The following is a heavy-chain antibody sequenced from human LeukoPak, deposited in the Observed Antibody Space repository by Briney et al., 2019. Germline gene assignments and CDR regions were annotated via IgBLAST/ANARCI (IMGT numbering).Heavy chain of an antibody. Sequence: PGGSLRLSCAASGFTFDDYGMSWVRQAPGKGLEWVSGINWNGGSTGYADSVKGRFTISRDNAKKSLYLQMNSLRAEDTALYYCARCSGYSYLRNFDYWGQGTLVTVSS. CDR2: INWNGGST. J-gene: IGHJ4*02. CDR3: ARCSGYSYLRNFDY. CDR1: GFTFDDYG. V-gene: IGHV3-20*04. D-gene: IGHD3-22*01.